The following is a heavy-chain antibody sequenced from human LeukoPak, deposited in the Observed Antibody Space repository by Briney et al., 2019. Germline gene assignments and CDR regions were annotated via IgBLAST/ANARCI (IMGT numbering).Heavy chain of an antibody. CDR1: GFTFSSYA. CDR2: ISGSGGST. Sequence: PGGSLRLSCAASGFTFSSYAMSWVRQAPGKGLEWVSAISGSGGSTYYADSVKGRFTISRDNSKNTLYLQMNSLRAEDTAVYYCAKDSLLPDSSGKPFDYWGQGTLVTVSS. CDR3: AKDSLLPDSSGKPFDY. D-gene: IGHD3-22*01. J-gene: IGHJ4*02. V-gene: IGHV3-23*01.